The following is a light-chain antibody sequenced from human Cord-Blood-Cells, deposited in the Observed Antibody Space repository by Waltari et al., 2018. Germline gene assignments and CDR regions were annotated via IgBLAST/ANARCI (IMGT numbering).Light chain of an antibody. CDR2: DAS. J-gene: IGKJ2*01. CDR3: QQYNSYSPYT. V-gene: IGKV1-5*01. CDR1: QSISSW. Sequence: DIQLTQSPSTLSASVGDRVTLTCRASQSISSWLAWYPQKPGKAPKLLIYDASSLESGVPSRVSGSGSGTEFTLTISSLQPDDFATYYCQQYNSYSPYTFGQGTKLEIK.